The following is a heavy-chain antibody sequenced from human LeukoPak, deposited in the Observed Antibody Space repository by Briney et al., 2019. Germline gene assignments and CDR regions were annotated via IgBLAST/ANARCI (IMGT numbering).Heavy chain of an antibody. J-gene: IGHJ6*03. CDR1: GGSISSYY. Sequence: SETLSLTCTVSGGSISSYYWSWIRQPPGKGLEWIGYIHYSGSTNYNPSLKSRVTISEDTSKNQFSLKLSSVTAADTAVYYCARTTEGGYTYGYFYYYYMDVWGKGTTVTISS. D-gene: IGHD5-18*01. CDR2: IHYSGST. V-gene: IGHV4-59*01. CDR3: ARTTEGGYTYGYFYYYYMDV.